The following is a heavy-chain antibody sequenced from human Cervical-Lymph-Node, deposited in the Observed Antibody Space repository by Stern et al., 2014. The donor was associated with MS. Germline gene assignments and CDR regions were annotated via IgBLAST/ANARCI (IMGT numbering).Heavy chain of an antibody. J-gene: IGHJ4*02. CDR3: EKDGYDSSGYSYFDY. V-gene: IGHV3-30*18. D-gene: IGHD3-22*01. CDR1: GFTFSSYG. Sequence: VQLVESGGGVVQPGRSLRLSCAASGFTFSSYGMHWVRQAPGKGLEWVAVISYDGSNKYYADSVKGRFTISRDNSKNTLYLQMNSLRAEDTAVYYCEKDGYDSSGYSYFDYWGQGTLVTVSS. CDR2: ISYDGSNK.